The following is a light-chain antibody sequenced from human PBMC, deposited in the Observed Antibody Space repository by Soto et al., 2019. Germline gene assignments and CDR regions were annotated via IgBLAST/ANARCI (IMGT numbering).Light chain of an antibody. Sequence: QAVVTQPPSASGAPGQRVTISCSGSSSSIGGNTVNWYQQLPGTAPKLLIYNDDERPSGVPDRFSGSKSGTSSSLAISGLQSEDEADYYCASWDDSLNVVVFGGGTKVTVL. CDR3: ASWDDSLNVVV. J-gene: IGLJ2*01. CDR2: NDD. V-gene: IGLV1-44*01. CDR1: SSSIGGNT.